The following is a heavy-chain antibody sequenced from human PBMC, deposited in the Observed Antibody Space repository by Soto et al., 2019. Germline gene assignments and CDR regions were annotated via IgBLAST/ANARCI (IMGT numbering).Heavy chain of an antibody. CDR2: ISSGVNTI. V-gene: IGHV3-48*04. CDR1: GFNLSTYG. Sequence: PGGSLRLSCAASGFNLSTYGTNWVRQAPGKGLEWVSFISSGVNTIYYADSVKGRFTISRDNAKNSLHLQMNSLRAEDTAVYYRARDPNLYGVHFDHWGQGTLVTVSS. CDR3: ARDPNLYGVHFDH. J-gene: IGHJ4*02. D-gene: IGHD4-17*01.